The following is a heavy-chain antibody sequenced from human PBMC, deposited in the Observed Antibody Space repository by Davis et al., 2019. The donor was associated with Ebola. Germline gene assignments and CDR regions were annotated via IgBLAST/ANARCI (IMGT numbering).Heavy chain of an antibody. CDR1: GYTFTGYY. J-gene: IGHJ3*02. D-gene: IGHD5-18*01. V-gene: IGHV1-2*06. Sequence: ASVKVSCKASGYTFTGYYMHWVRQAPGQGLEWMGRINPNSGGTNYAQKFQGRVTMTRYTSISTAYMELSRLRSDDTAVYYCARGDTAMVLGAFDIWGQGTMVTVSS. CDR3: ARGDTAMVLGAFDI. CDR2: INPNSGGT.